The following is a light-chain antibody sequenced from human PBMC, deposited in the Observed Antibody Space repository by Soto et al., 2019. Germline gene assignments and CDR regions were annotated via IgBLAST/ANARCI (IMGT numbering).Light chain of an antibody. CDR1: SSNIGAGYN. J-gene: IGLJ2*01. Sequence: QSVLTQPPSASGAPGQRVTISCTGSSSNIGAGYNVHWYQQLPGTSPKLLIYANNKRPSRVPDRFSGSKSGTSASLAITGRQAEDEADYYCQSYDSSMSEGVFGGGTQLTVL. CDR3: QSYDSSMSEGV. V-gene: IGLV1-40*01. CDR2: ANN.